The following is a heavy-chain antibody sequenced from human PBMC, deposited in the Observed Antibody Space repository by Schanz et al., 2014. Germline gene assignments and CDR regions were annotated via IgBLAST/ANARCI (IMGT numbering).Heavy chain of an antibody. V-gene: IGHV1-46*01. Sequence: QVQMLQSGAEVKKPGASVKVSCQASGYNFTSHYIHWVRQAPGQGLEWMGIIHPDGGSTSYAQKFKGRMTMTRDMSTNTVYMGLSGLRSEDTAVYYCARDIMNNWFDPWGQGTLDNVSS. CDR3: ARDIMNNWFDP. CDR2: IHPDGGST. CDR1: GYNFTSHY. J-gene: IGHJ5*02.